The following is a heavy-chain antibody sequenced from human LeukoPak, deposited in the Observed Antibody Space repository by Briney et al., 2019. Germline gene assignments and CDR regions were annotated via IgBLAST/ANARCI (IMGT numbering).Heavy chain of an antibody. Sequence: GGSLRLSCAASGFTFSSYAMSWVRQAPGKGLEWVSAISGCGGSTYYADSVKGRFTISRDNSKNTLYLQMNSLRAEGTAVYYCAKNHGGNDPVFDYWGQGTLVTVSS. CDR3: AKNHGGNDPVFDY. D-gene: IGHD4-23*01. CDR2: ISGCGGST. V-gene: IGHV3-23*01. J-gene: IGHJ4*02. CDR1: GFTFSSYA.